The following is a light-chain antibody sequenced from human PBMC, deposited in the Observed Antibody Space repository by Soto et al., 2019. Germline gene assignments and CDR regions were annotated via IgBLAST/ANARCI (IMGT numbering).Light chain of an antibody. CDR2: DAS. CDR3: QHYESLPLT. V-gene: IGKV1-33*01. Sequence: DIQMTQSPSSLSASVGDRVTITCQASQDINKNLIWYQQKPGKAPKLLIYDASDLETGVPSRFSGSGAWTGFTFTSSSLLPEDFATYYCQHYESLPLTFGQGTRLEIK. CDR1: QDINKN. J-gene: IGKJ5*01.